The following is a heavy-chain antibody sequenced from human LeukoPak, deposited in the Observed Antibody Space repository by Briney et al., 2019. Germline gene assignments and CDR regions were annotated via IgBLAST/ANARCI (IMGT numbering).Heavy chain of an antibody. CDR2: IYYSGST. Sequence: SETLSLTCAVSGGSISSYYWSWIRQPPGKGLEWIGYIYYSGSTNYNPSLKSRVTISVDTSKNQFSLKLSSVTAADTAVYYCARGRGSLDYWGQGTLVTVSS. CDR3: ARGRGSLDY. V-gene: IGHV4-59*01. J-gene: IGHJ4*02. CDR1: GGSISSYY.